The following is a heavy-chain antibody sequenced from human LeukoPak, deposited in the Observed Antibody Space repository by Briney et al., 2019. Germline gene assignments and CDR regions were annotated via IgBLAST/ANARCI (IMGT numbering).Heavy chain of an antibody. V-gene: IGHV3-53*04. J-gene: IGHJ4*02. CDR1: GFTFSSYA. D-gene: IGHD3-22*01. Sequence: PGGSLRLSCAASGFTFSSYAMSWVRQAPGKGLEWVSVIYSGGSTYYADSVKGRFTISRHNSKNTLYLQMNSLRAEDTAVYYCARENYDSSGYYPYYFDYWGQGTLVTVSS. CDR2: IYSGGST. CDR3: ARENYDSSGYYPYYFDY.